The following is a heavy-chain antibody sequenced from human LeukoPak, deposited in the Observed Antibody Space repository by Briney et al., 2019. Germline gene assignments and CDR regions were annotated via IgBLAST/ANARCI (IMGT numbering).Heavy chain of an antibody. Sequence: SETLSLTCALSVGSSSGYYWSWSRDPPGKGRESSGEINHSGSTNYNPSLKSRVTISVDTSKNQFSLKLSSVTAADTAVYYCARVVGGVAARWGYYYYMDVWGKGTTVTVSS. J-gene: IGHJ6*03. D-gene: IGHD6-6*01. CDR3: ARVVGGVAARWGYYYYMDV. V-gene: IGHV4-34*01. CDR2: INHSGST. CDR1: VGSSSGYY.